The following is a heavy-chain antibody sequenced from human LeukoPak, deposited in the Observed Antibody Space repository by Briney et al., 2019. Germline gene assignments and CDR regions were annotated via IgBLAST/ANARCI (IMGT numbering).Heavy chain of an antibody. CDR2: IYYSGST. CDR1: GGSISSYY. Sequence: PSETLSPTCTVSGGSISSYYWSWIRQAPGKGLEWIGYIYYSGSTNYNPSLKSRVTISVDTSKNQFSLKLSSVTAADTAVYYCARGWMKDAFDIWGQGTMVTVSS. J-gene: IGHJ3*02. CDR3: ARGWMKDAFDI. D-gene: IGHD5-12*01. V-gene: IGHV4-59*01.